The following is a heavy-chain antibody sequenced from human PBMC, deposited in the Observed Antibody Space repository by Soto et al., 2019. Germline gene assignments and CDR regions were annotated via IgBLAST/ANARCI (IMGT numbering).Heavy chain of an antibody. Sequence: SETLSLTCTVSGDSTRSGNYYWGWIRQFTEKGLEWIGYIYYSGSSNYNQSLKSRVSISVDTSKNQFPLKLGSVNAADTAVYYCARATYYSDTGGSPPLDYWGQGTLVTVS. CDR2: IYYSGSS. J-gene: IGHJ4*02. CDR1: GDSTRSGNYY. V-gene: IGHV4-30-4*01. D-gene: IGHD3-22*01. CDR3: ARATYYSDTGGSPPLDY.